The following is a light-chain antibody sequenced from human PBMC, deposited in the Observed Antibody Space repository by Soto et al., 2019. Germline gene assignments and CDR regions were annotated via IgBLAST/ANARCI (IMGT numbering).Light chain of an antibody. J-gene: IGKJ1*01. Sequence: DIQMTQSPSTLSASIGDRVTITCRASQNINNWIAWYQQKPGKAPKFLIYDASTLESGVPSRFSGSGFGTEFILTISSLQPDDFGSYYCQHMRTFGQGTKVEMK. V-gene: IGKV1-5*01. CDR3: QHMRT. CDR1: QNINNW. CDR2: DAS.